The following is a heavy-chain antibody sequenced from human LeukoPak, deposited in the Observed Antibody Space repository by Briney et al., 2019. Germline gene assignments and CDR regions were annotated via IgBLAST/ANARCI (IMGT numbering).Heavy chain of an antibody. J-gene: IGHJ6*03. Sequence: SETLSLTCTVSGGSISSYYWSWIRQPPGKGLEWIGYIYYSGSTNYNPSLKSRVTISVDTSKNQFSLKLSSVTAADTAVYYCARGNPYYYMDVWGKGTTVTVSS. D-gene: IGHD1-14*01. CDR3: ARGNPYYYMDV. CDR1: GGSISSYY. V-gene: IGHV4-59*01. CDR2: IYYSGST.